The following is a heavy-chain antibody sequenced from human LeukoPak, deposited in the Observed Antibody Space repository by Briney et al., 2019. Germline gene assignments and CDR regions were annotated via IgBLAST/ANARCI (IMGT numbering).Heavy chain of an antibody. CDR2: IYYSGST. Sequence: PSETLSLTCTVSGGSISSYYWSWIRQPPGKGLEWIGYIYYSGSTNYNPSLKCRVTISVDTSKNQFSLKLSSVTAADTAVYYCAREGIAAGDAFDIWGQGTMVTVSS. CDR3: AREGIAAGDAFDI. D-gene: IGHD6-13*01. V-gene: IGHV4-59*01. J-gene: IGHJ3*02. CDR1: GGSISSYY.